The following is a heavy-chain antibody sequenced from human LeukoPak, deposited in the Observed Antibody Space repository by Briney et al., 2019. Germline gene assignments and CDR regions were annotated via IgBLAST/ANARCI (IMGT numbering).Heavy chain of an antibody. CDR3: AKDRCSNGIGCPYYYMDV. D-gene: IGHD2-8*01. Sequence: GGSLRLSCGAPGFIFSSYGMHWVRQAPGKGPEWVAYIQYDGSNKQYADSVKGRFTISRDNSKNTLYLQMNSLRAEDTAVYYCAKDRCSNGIGCPYYYMDVWGKGTTVTISS. CDR2: IQYDGSNK. J-gene: IGHJ6*03. V-gene: IGHV3-30*02. CDR1: GFIFSSYG.